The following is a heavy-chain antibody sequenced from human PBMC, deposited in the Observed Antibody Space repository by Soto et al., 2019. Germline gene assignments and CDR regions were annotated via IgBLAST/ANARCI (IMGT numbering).Heavy chain of an antibody. Sequence: SETLSLTCTVSGGSIRSGGYYWSWIRQHPGKGLEWIGYIYYSGSTYYNPSLKSRVTISVDTSKNHFSLKLSSVTAADTAVYYCARGLDCTNGVCPNGYYYYYMDVWGKGTTVTVSS. CDR2: IYYSGST. CDR3: ARGLDCTNGVCPNGYYYYYMDV. D-gene: IGHD2-8*01. CDR1: GGSIRSGGYY. V-gene: IGHV4-31*02. J-gene: IGHJ6*03.